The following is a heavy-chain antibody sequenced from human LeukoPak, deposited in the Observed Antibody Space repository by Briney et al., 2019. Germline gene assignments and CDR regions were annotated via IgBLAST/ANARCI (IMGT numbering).Heavy chain of an antibody. Sequence: PGGSLRLSCAASGFTFSSYAMSWVRQAPGEGLEWVSAISGSGGSTYYADSVKGRFTISRDNSKNTPYLQMNSLRAEDTAVYYCAKDQPSVTLWFGEFPFDYWGQGTLVTVSS. J-gene: IGHJ4*02. V-gene: IGHV3-23*01. CDR2: ISGSGGST. D-gene: IGHD3-10*01. CDR1: GFTFSSYA. CDR3: AKDQPSVTLWFGEFPFDY.